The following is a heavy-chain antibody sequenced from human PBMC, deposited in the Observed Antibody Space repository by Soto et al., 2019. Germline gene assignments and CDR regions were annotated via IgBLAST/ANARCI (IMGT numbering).Heavy chain of an antibody. J-gene: IGHJ6*02. CDR3: ASHTGSSPEGRYYYGMDV. CDR1: GGTFSSYA. D-gene: IGHD1-26*01. Sequence: QVQLVQSGAEVKKPGSSVKVSCKASGGTFSSYAISWVRQAPGQGLEWMGGILPIFGTADYAQTFQGRVTLTADESTSTAYMELSSMRSEDTAVYYCASHTGSSPEGRYYYGMDVWGQGTTVTVSS. CDR2: ILPIFGTA. V-gene: IGHV1-69*12.